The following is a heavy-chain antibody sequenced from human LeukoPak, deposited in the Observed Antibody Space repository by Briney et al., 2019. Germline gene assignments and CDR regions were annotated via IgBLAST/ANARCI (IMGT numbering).Heavy chain of an antibody. D-gene: IGHD2-2*02. J-gene: IGHJ5*02. V-gene: IGHV3-23*01. Sequence: PGGSLRLSCAASGFTFSSYAMSWVRQAPGKGLEWVSAISDSGGSTYYADSVKGRFTISRDNSKNTLYLQMNSLRAEDTAVYYCAKPHRAYCSSTSCSTAFDPWGQGTLVTVSS. CDR2: ISDSGGST. CDR3: AKPHRAYCSSTSCSTAFDP. CDR1: GFTFSSYA.